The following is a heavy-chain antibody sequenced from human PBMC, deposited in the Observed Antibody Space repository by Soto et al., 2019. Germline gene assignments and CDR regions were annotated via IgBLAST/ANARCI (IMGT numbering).Heavy chain of an antibody. D-gene: IGHD6-13*01. CDR1: GGSISSSSHY. Sequence: SETLSLTCSVSGGSISSSSHYWGWIRQPPGKGLEWIGSSYYSGTLYYNPSLRSRVTISADMSKNQFSLKLSSVTAADTAVYYCARVVSYSASWYIDYWGQGTMVTVSS. CDR2: SYYSGTL. J-gene: IGHJ4*02. CDR3: ARVVSYSASWYIDY. V-gene: IGHV4-39*01.